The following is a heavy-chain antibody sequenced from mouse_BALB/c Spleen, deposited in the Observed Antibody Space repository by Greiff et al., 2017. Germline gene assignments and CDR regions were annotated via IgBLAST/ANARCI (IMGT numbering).Heavy chain of an antibody. CDR1: GFTFSSYA. D-gene: IGHD2-2*01. V-gene: IGHV5-9-3*01. CDR3: ARHGYDPFDY. J-gene: IGHJ2*01. Sequence: DVHLVESGGGLVKPGGSLKLSCAASGFTFSSYAMSWVRQTPEKRLEWVATISSGGSYTYYPDSVKGRFTISRDNAKNTLYLQMSSLRSEDTAMYYCARHGYDPFDYWGQGTTLTVSS. CDR2: ISSGGSYT.